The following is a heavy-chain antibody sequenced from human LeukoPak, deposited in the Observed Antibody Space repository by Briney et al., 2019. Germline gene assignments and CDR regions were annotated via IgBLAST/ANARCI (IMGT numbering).Heavy chain of an antibody. CDR2: VYTIGTA. J-gene: IGHJ4*02. Sequence: PSETLSLTCTVSGGSLISNFYSWSWIRQPAGKGLEWIGRVYTIGTATYSPSLKSRVNISVDKSRNQFSLRLASVTAADTAVYYCARRSMVRGMYFFDYWGRGTLVTVSS. CDR1: GGSLISNFYS. V-gene: IGHV4-61*02. D-gene: IGHD3-10*01. CDR3: ARRSMVRGMYFFDY.